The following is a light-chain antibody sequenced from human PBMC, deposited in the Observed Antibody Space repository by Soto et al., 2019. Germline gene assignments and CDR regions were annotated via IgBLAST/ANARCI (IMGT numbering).Light chain of an antibody. CDR2: GVS. V-gene: IGKV3-20*01. CDR1: ESIRSHN. Sequence: VLTQYPDTLSLSPGQKVTLSCRASESIRSHNLAWYQQKPGQPPRLLIYGVSTRATGVPDRFSGRGSATEFTLTISRLEPEDSAVDYCQQDCFTPQTFCQGTKVDIK. CDR3: QQDCFTPQT. J-gene: IGKJ1*01.